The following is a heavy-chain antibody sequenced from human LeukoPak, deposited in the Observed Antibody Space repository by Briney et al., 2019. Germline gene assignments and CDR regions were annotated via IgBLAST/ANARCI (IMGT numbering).Heavy chain of an antibody. Sequence: GGSLRLSCAASGFTFSSFDMHWVRHPTGQGLEWVSTIGTASDTYYPGSVEGRFTLSRDNAKNSSDLQMNSLTGGDMAVYYCARGPARGKYYYMDVWGKGTTVTVSS. CDR1: GFTFSSFD. CDR3: ARGPARGKYYYMDV. D-gene: IGHD1-1*01. J-gene: IGHJ6*03. V-gene: IGHV3-13*01. CDR2: IGTASDT.